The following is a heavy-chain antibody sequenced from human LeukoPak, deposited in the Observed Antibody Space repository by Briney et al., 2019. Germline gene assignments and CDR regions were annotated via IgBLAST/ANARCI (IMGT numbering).Heavy chain of an antibody. V-gene: IGHV4-39*07. D-gene: IGHD1-26*01. CDR2: IYYSGST. Sequence: SETLSLTCTVSGGSISSSSYYWGWIRQPPGKGLEWIGSIYYSGSTYYNPSPKSRVTISVDTSKNQFSLKLSSVTAADTAVYYCARDQWELRAPFDYWGQGTLVTVSS. CDR3: ARDQWELRAPFDY. J-gene: IGHJ4*02. CDR1: GGSISSSSYY.